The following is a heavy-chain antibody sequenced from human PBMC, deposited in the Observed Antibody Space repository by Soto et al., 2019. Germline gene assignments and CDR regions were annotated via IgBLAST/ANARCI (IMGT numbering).Heavy chain of an antibody. J-gene: IGHJ6*02. Sequence: VRQATGQGLEWMGWINPNSGGTNYAQKFQGWVTMTRNTSISTAYMELSSLRSEDTAVYYCARGVFSGHVWGQGTTVSVYS. CDR2: INPNSGGT. CDR3: ARGVFSGHV. V-gene: IGHV1-2*04.